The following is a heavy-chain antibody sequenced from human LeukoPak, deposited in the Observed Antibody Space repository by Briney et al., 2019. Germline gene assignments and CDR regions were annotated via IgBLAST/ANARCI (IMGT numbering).Heavy chain of an antibody. CDR3: VSFYETY. J-gene: IGHJ4*02. D-gene: IGHD2-2*01. CDR1: GNYW. CDR2: INSDWSWT. Sequence: GGSLGLSCAASGNYWMHWVRQAPGKGLVWVSHINSDWSWTSYADSVKGRFTISKDNAMNTVYLQMNNLRVEDTAVYYCVSFYETYWGRGTLVTVSS. V-gene: IGHV3-74*01.